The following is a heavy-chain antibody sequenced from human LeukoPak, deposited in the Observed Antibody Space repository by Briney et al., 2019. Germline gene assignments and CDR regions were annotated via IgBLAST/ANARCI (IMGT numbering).Heavy chain of an antibody. Sequence: PGGSLRLSCAASGFTFSGYAMSWVRQAPGKGLEWVSAISGSGGSTYYADSVKGRFTISRDNSKNTLYLQMNSLRAEDTAVYYCANRVGATQPYFDYWGQGTLVTVSS. CDR2: ISGSGGST. CDR3: ANRVGATQPYFDY. J-gene: IGHJ4*02. V-gene: IGHV3-23*01. D-gene: IGHD1-26*01. CDR1: GFTFSGYA.